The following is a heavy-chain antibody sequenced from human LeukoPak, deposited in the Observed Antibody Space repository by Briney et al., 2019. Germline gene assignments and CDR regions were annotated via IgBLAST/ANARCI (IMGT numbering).Heavy chain of an antibody. V-gene: IGHV3-33*08. CDR3: ARSVSRDGYNVFDN. J-gene: IGHJ4*02. D-gene: IGHD5-24*01. CDR1: GFTFSHFW. CDR2: IWYDGSNK. Sequence: GGSLRLSCAGSGFTFSHFWMSWVRQAPGKGLEWVAVIWYDGSNKYHADSVNGRFTISRDNSKNTLFLQMNSLRAEDTAVYYCARSVSRDGYNVFDNWGQGTLVTVSS.